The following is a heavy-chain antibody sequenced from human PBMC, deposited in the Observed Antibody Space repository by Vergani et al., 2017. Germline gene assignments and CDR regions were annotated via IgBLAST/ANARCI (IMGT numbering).Heavy chain of an antibody. Sequence: EVQLVESGGGLVQPGGSLRLSCAASGFTFSSYWMNWVRQPPGKGLVWVSRINSDGSSTNYADSVKGRFTISRDNAKSTLYLQMNSLRVEDTAVYYCAKDREMATINYYFDYWGQGTLVTVSS. J-gene: IGHJ4*02. CDR1: GFTFSSYW. V-gene: IGHV3-74*01. CDR2: INSDGSST. D-gene: IGHD5-24*01. CDR3: AKDREMATINYYFDY.